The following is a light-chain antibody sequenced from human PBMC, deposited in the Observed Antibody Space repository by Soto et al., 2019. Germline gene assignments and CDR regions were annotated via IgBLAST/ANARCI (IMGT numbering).Light chain of an antibody. CDR3: QQRYYGYT. CDR1: QSVGSY. V-gene: IGKV3-11*01. J-gene: IGKJ2*01. CDR2: DAS. Sequence: EIVLTQSQATLSLSPGESATLSCRASQSVGSYLGWYQQKPGQAPRLLIYDASNRATGIPARFSGSGSGTDFTLTISSLEPDDFAVYYCQQRYYGYTFGQGTKVEIK.